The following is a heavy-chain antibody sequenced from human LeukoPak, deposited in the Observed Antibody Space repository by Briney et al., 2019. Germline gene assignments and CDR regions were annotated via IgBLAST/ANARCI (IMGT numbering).Heavy chain of an antibody. V-gene: IGHV3-33*01. Sequence: GALRLSCAASGLTFSNYGMHWVRPAPGKGLEWVAVIWYDGSKKYYADSVKGRFTISRDNSKNTLYLQMNSLSAEDTAVYYCARDSRGATGLDYWGQGTLVTVSS. CDR3: ARDSRGATGLDY. D-gene: IGHD5-12*01. CDR1: GLTFSNYG. CDR2: IWYDGSKK. J-gene: IGHJ4*02.